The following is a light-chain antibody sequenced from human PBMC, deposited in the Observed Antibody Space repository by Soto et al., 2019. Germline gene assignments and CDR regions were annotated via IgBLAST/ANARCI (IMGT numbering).Light chain of an antibody. J-gene: IGLJ2*01. CDR2: GNN. CDR3: QSYDSSLRGPVV. Sequence: QSVLTQPPSVSGAPGQRVTISCTGSSSNIGAGYDVHWYQQLPGTAPKLLIYGNNNRPSGVPDRFSGSKSGTSASLAIPGLQAEDEADYYCQSYDSSLRGPVVFGGGTKLTVL. CDR1: SSNIGAGYD. V-gene: IGLV1-40*01.